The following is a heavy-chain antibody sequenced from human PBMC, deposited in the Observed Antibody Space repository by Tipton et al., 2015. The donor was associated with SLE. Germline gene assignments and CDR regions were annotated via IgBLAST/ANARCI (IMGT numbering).Heavy chain of an antibody. CDR1: GDSFSSTTYY. CDR2: IYTSGST. J-gene: IGHJ2*01. D-gene: IGHD3-10*01. CDR3: ARDRRGWYFDL. Sequence: TLSLTCTVSGDSFSSTTYYWSWIRQPAGKGLEWIGRIYTSGSTNYNPSLKSRVTISVDTSKNQFSLKLSSVTAADTAVYYCARDRRGWYFDLWGRGTLVTVSS. V-gene: IGHV4-61*02.